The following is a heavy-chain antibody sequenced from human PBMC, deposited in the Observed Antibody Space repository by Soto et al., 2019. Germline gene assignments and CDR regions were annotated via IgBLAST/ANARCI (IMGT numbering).Heavy chain of an antibody. J-gene: IGHJ4*02. CDR3: ARDDRYYDIIGSFN. CDR2: ISSSSSYI. V-gene: IGHV3-21*01. D-gene: IGHD3-22*01. CDR1: GFTFSSYR. Sequence: EVQLVESGGGLVKPGGSLRLSCAASGFTFSSYRMNWVRQAPGKGLEWVSSISSSSSYIYYADSVKGRFTISRDYAKNSLYLQINSLRAEDTAVYYCARDDRYYDIIGSFNWVQGTLVTVSS.